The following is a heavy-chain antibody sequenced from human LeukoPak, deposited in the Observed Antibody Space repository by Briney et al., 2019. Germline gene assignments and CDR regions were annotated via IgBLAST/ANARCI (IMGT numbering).Heavy chain of an antibody. D-gene: IGHD3-22*01. CDR1: GFTVSNNY. V-gene: IGHV3-66*03. Sequence: PGGSLRLSCAASGFTVSNNYMRWVRQAPGKGLEWVSSFYSRGSTSYVDSVKGRFTISRDNSKNTLFLQMNSLRVEDTAVYYCARDYYGPWGQGTLVTVSS. J-gene: IGHJ5*02. CDR3: ARDYYGP. CDR2: FYSRGST.